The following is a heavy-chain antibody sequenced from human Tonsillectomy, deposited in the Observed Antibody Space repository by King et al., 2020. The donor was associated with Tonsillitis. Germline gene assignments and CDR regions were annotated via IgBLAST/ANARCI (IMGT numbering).Heavy chain of an antibody. CDR2: IHSSGTAI. V-gene: IGHV3-48*04. CDR1: GFAFNSYS. CDR3: ARDLSASGGNSWWYFDL. Sequence: VQLVESGGNLVQPGGSLRLSCTTAGFAFNSYSMNWVRQAPGKGLEWISYIHSSGTAINYADSVKGRFTISRDNAKNSLFLQMNTLRADDTAVYFCARDLSASGGNSWWYFDLWGRGTLVSVSS. J-gene: IGHJ2*01. D-gene: IGHD4-23*01.